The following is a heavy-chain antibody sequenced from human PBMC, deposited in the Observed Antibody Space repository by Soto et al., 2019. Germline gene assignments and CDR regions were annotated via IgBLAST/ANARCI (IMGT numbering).Heavy chain of an antibody. CDR2: TYYRSRWYR. CDR3: ARSKEDSDDYYYGMEV. V-gene: IGHV6-1*01. J-gene: IGHJ6*04. D-gene: IGHD2-15*01. Sequence: SQTLSLTCVGSGDTVSSNSVAWNWVRQSPSRGLEWLGRTYYRSRWYRDYAVSVRSRIDINADTSKNQVSLQLNSVTPEDTDVYYCARSKEDSDDYYYGMEVWGEGTTVTVSS. CDR1: GDTVSSNSVA.